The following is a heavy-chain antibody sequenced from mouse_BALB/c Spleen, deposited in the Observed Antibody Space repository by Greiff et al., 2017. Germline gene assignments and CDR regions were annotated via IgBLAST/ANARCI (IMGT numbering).Heavy chain of an antibody. Sequence: QVQLQPSGAELAKPGASVKMSCKASGYTFTSYWMHWVKQRPGQGLEWIGYINPSTGYTEYNQKFKDKATLTADKSSSTAYMQLSSLTSEDSAVYYCARGVGQAMDYWGQGTSVTVSS. J-gene: IGHJ4*01. CDR1: GYTFTSYW. CDR3: ARGVGQAMDY. V-gene: IGHV1-7*01. CDR2: INPSTGYT. D-gene: IGHD3-3*01.